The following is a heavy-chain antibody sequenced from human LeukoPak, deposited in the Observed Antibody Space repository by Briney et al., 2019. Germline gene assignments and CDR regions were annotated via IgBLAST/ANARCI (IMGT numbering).Heavy chain of an antibody. J-gene: IGHJ3*02. CDR2: IYYSGST. CDR3: ASADYDMAFDI. Sequence: SETLSLTCTVSGGSISSGGYYWSWIRQHPGKGLEWIGYIYYSGSTDYNPSLKSRFTMSVDTSKNQFSLKLSSVTAADTAVHYCASADYDMAFDIWGQGTMVTVSS. V-gene: IGHV4-31*03. D-gene: IGHD3-9*01. CDR1: GGSISSGGYY.